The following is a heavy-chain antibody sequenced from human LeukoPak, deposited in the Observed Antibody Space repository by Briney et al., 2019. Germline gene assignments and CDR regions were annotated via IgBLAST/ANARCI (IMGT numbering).Heavy chain of an antibody. Sequence: GGSLRLSCAASGFTFSSYAMHWVRQAPGKGLEWVAVTSYDGSNKYYADSVKGRFTISRDNSKNTLYLQMNSLRAEDTAVYYCARGLAAAGTASPYYYYGMDVWGQGTTVTVSS. J-gene: IGHJ6*02. CDR1: GFTFSSYA. D-gene: IGHD6-13*01. CDR2: TSYDGSNK. CDR3: ARGLAAAGTASPYYYYGMDV. V-gene: IGHV3-30-3*01.